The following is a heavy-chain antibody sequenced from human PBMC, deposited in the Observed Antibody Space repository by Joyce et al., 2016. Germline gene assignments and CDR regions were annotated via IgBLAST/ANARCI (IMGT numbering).Heavy chain of an antibody. Sequence: ELQLVESGGGLVQPGGSLRLSCAASGFTVSSTYMSWVRQAPGKGLEWVSIIYNGGSTYYGDSVKGRFTISRDYSKNTLYLQMNSLRVEDTAEYYCARGLIAVAALGAFDIWGQGTMVTVSS. J-gene: IGHJ3*02. CDR1: GFTVSSTY. CDR3: ARGLIAVAALGAFDI. CDR2: IYNGGST. D-gene: IGHD6-19*01. V-gene: IGHV3-66*02.